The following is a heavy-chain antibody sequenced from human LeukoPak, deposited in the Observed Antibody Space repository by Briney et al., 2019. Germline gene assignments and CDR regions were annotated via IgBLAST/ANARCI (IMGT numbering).Heavy chain of an antibody. CDR1: GGSISSGSYY. CDR3: ARLIPPLFWSGSQLDY. J-gene: IGHJ4*02. D-gene: IGHD3-3*01. Sequence: SETLSLTCTVSGGSISSGSYYWSWIRQPAGKGLEWIGRIYTSGSTNCNPSLKSRVTISVDTSKNQFSLKLSSVTAADTAVYYCARLIPPLFWSGSQLDYWGQGTLVTVSS. V-gene: IGHV4-61*02. CDR2: IYTSGST.